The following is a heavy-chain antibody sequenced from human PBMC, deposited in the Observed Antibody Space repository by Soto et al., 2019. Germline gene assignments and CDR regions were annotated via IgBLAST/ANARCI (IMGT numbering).Heavy chain of an antibody. Sequence: ASVKVSCKASGYTFTSYDINWVRQATGQGLEWMGWMNRNSGNTGYAQKFQGRVTMTRNTSISTAYMELSSLRSEDTVVYYCARAESSGWYNWFDPWGQGTLVTVSS. CDR2: MNRNSGNT. D-gene: IGHD6-19*01. J-gene: IGHJ5*02. CDR1: GYTFTSYD. CDR3: ARAESSGWYNWFDP. V-gene: IGHV1-8*01.